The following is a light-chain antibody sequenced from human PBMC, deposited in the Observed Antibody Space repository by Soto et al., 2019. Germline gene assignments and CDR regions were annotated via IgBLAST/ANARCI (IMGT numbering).Light chain of an antibody. CDR1: SDDIGTYEY. Sequence: QSVLTEPASVSGSPGQTITISCTGSSDDIGTYEYISWHQHHPGKAPKLSIFGVYDRPSGISDLFSGSKSGNTASLTIFGLQVEDEAVYYCSSYTSGSTLPWIFGTAPKVNVL. CDR2: GVY. J-gene: IGLJ1*01. CDR3: SSYTSGSTLPWI. V-gene: IGLV2-14*01.